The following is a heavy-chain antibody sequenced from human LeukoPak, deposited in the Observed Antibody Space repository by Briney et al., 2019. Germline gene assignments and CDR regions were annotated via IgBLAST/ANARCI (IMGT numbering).Heavy chain of an antibody. D-gene: IGHD3-10*01. V-gene: IGHV3-30*03. CDR3: AILGDLDY. Sequence: GVSLRLSCAASGFTFSSYGMHWVRQAPGKGLEWVAVISYDGSNKYYADSVKGRFTISRDNSKNTLYLQMNSLRAEDTAVYYCAILGDLDYWGQGTLVTVSS. CDR2: ISYDGSNK. CDR1: GFTFSSYG. J-gene: IGHJ4*02.